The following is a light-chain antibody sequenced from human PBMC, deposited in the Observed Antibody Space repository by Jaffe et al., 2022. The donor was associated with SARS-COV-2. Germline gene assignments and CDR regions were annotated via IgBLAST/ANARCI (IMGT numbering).Light chain of an antibody. Sequence: EIVLTQSPGTLSLSPGERATLSCRASQSVSSNKLAWYQQKPGQAPRLLIYDASSRATGIPDRFSGSGSGTDFTLIISRLEPEDFAVYYCQQYGTSPWTFGQGTEVEIK. CDR1: QSVSSNK. J-gene: IGKJ1*01. V-gene: IGKV3-20*01. CDR2: DAS. CDR3: QQYGTSPWT.